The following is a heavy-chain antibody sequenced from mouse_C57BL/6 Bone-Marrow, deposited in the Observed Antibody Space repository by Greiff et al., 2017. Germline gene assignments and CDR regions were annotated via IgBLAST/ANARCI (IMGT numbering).Heavy chain of an antibody. CDR1: GFTFTDYN. CDR2: INPNDGGT. V-gene: IGHV1-22*01. J-gene: IGHJ2*01. CDR3: ARGATVVFDY. D-gene: IGHD1-1*01. Sequence: VQLQQSGPELVKPGASVKMSCTASGFTFTDYNMHWVKQSPGKSLEWIGYINPNDGGTSYTQKFKGKATLTVNKSSSTAYMELRRLTSEDTAVYYCARGATVVFDYWGQGTTLTVSS.